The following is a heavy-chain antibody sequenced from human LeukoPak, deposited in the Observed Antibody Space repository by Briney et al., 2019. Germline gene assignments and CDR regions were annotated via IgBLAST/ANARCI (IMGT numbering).Heavy chain of an antibody. CDR3: VRDGGLHTSFDY. CDR1: GFTFRNYW. V-gene: IGHV3-7*01. D-gene: IGHD2-15*01. CDR2: TKPDGTAE. J-gene: IGHJ4*02. Sequence: PGGSLRLSCAASGFTFRNYWMGWVRQAPGKGLEWVANTKPDGTAEYYADSVRGRFTTSRDNANNFLYLQMNSLRGEDTAVYYCVRDGGLHTSFDYWGRGTLVTVSS.